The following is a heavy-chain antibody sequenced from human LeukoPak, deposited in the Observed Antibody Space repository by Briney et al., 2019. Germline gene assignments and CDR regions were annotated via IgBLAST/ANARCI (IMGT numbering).Heavy chain of an antibody. CDR1: GFTFSSYE. CDR3: ARSIRRRPFDY. CDR2: ISSSGSTI. V-gene: IGHV3-48*03. D-gene: IGHD3-9*01. Sequence: PGGSLRLSCAASGFTFSSYEMNWVRQAPGKGLEWVSYISSSGSTIYYADSVKGRFTISRDNAKNSLYLQMNSLRAEDTAFYYCARSIRRRPFDYWGQGTLVTVSS. J-gene: IGHJ4*02.